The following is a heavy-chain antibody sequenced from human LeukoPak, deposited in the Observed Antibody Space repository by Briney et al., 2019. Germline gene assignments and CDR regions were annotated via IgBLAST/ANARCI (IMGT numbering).Heavy chain of an antibody. V-gene: IGHV1-69*10. D-gene: IGHD1-26*01. CDR2: IIPIFGIA. J-gene: IGHJ3*02. CDR3: ASTYSGSYGENAFDI. CDR1: GGTFTSYA. Sequence: SVKVSCKASGGTFTSYAISWVRQAPGQGLEWMGGIIPIFGIANYAQKFQGRVTITADKSTSTAYMELSSLRSEDTAVYYCASTYSGSYGENAFDIWGQGTMVTVSS.